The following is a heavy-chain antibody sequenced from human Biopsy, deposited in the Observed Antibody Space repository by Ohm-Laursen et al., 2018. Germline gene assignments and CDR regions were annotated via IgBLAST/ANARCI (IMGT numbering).Heavy chain of an antibody. CDR1: GYSISSDYR. CDR2: IFKDGNT. CDR3: ARVGSGWAPFDK. V-gene: IGHV4-38-2*01. J-gene: IGHJ4*02. Sequence: GTLSLTCAVSGYSISSDYRWGWIRQAPGKTLEWLGNIFKDGNTHYNPSLRSRLIISIDTSKNQFSLMMTSVSGADTAVYFCARVGSGWAPFDKWGPGTLVTVSS. D-gene: IGHD6-19*01.